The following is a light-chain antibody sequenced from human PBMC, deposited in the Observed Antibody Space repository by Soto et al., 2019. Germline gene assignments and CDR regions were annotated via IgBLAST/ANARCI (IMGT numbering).Light chain of an antibody. J-gene: IGKJ1*01. Sequence: DIQMTQSPSTLSASVGDRVTITCRASQTISNWLAWYQQKPGKAPKLLIYDASSLEGGVPSRFSGSGSGTEFPLTLSSLQADDFATYYCQQYYSYWTFGQGTKVEIK. CDR1: QTISNW. CDR3: QQYYSYWT. CDR2: DAS. V-gene: IGKV1-5*01.